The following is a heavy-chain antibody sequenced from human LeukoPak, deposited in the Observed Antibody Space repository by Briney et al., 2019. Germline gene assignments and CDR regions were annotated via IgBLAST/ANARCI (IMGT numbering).Heavy chain of an antibody. J-gene: IGHJ4*02. CDR3: ARDGNIVVVPAVTDYFDY. CDR2: IYYSGST. V-gene: IGHV4-30-4*08. Sequence: SQTLSLTCTVSGGSISSGDYYWSWIRQPPGKGLEWIGYIYYSGSTYYNPSLKSRVTLSVDTSKNQFSLKLSSVTAADTAVYYCARDGNIVVVPAVTDYFDYWGQGTLVTVSS. D-gene: IGHD2-2*01. CDR1: GGSISSGDYY.